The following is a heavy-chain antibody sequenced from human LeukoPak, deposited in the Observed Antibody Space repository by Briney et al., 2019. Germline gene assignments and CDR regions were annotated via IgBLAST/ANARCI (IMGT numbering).Heavy chain of an antibody. V-gene: IGHV4-34*01. J-gene: IGHJ6*03. CDR2: INHSGST. Sequence: SETLSLTCAVYGGSFSGYYWSWIRQPPGKGLEWIGEINHSGSTNYNPSLKSRVTISVDTSKNQFSLKLSSVTAADTAVYYCARGPRITIFGVASYYCYYMDVWGKGTTVTVSS. CDR3: ARGPRITIFGVASYYCYYMDV. D-gene: IGHD3-3*01. CDR1: GGSFSGYY.